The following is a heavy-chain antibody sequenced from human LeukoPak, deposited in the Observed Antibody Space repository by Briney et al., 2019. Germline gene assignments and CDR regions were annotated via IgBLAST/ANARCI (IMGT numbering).Heavy chain of an antibody. CDR1: GYTLTELS. D-gene: IGHD2-2*01. CDR2: FDPENGET. J-gene: IGHJ4*02. Sequence: GASVKVSCKVSGYTLTELSMHWVRQAPGKGLEWMGGFDPENGETIYAQKFQGRVTMTEDTSTDTAYMELSSLRSEDTAVYYCARECSSTSCYGFSDYWGQGTLVTVSS. CDR3: ARECSSTSCYGFSDY. V-gene: IGHV1-24*01.